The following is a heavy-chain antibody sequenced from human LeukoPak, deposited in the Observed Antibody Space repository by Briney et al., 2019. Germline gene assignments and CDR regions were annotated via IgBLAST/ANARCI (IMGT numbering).Heavy chain of an antibody. Sequence: GGSLRLSCTVSGFTFGDYAMSWARQAPGKGLEWVSSMSSSSSYIYYADSVKGRFTISRDNAKNSLYLQMNSLRPEDSAVYYCAQDQGQYGSGTYYSIDCWGQGTLGTVSS. V-gene: IGHV3-21*01. J-gene: IGHJ4*02. CDR2: MSSSSSYI. CDR1: GFTFGDYA. CDR3: AQDQGQYGSGTYYSIDC. D-gene: IGHD3-10*01.